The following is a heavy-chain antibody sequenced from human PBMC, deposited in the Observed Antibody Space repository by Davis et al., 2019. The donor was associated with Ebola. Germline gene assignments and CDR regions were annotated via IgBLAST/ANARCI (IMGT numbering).Heavy chain of an antibody. CDR3: AKEEQQLVSPMDV. J-gene: IGHJ6*02. D-gene: IGHD6-13*01. CDR1: GFTFSNAW. Sequence: GESLKISCAASGFTFSNAWMSWVRQAPGKGLEWVSAISGSGGSTYYAGSVKGRFTISRDNSKNTLYLQMNSLRAEDTAVYYCAKEEQQLVSPMDVWGQGTTVTVSS. CDR2: ISGSGGST. V-gene: IGHV3-23*01.